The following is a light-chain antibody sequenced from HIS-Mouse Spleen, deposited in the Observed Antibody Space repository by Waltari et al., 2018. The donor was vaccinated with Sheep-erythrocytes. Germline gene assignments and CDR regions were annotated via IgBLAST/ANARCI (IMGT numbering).Light chain of an antibody. CDR2: GAS. CDR1: PSVSSSY. V-gene: IGKV3-20*01. Sequence: EIVLTQSPGTLSLSPGERATLSCRASPSVSSSYLAWYQQNPGQAPRLLIYGASSRATGIPDRFSGSGSGTDFTLTISRLEPEDFAVYYCQQYGSSLRTFGQGTKVEIK. J-gene: IGKJ1*01. CDR3: QQYGSSLRT.